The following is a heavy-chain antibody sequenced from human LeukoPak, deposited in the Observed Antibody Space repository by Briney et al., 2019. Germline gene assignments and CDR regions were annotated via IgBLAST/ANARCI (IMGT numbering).Heavy chain of an antibody. CDR3: ARGEVPAALGNWFDP. CDR1: GGSISSGGYY. Sequence: SETLPLTCTVSGGSISSGGYYWSWIRQHPGKGLEWIGYIYYSGSTYYNPSLKSRVTISVDTSKNQFSLKLSSVTAADTAVYYCARGEVPAALGNWFDPWGQGALYSVSS. V-gene: IGHV4-31*03. D-gene: IGHD2-2*01. CDR2: IYYSGST. J-gene: IGHJ5*02.